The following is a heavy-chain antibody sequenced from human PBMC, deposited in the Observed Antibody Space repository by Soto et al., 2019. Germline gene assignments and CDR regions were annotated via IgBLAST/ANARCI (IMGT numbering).Heavy chain of an antibody. J-gene: IGHJ5*02. D-gene: IGHD3-22*01. CDR1: GFTFSSYG. CDR2: ISYDGSNK. CDR3: AKDLLTYYYDSSGSNWFDP. Sequence: VGSLRLSCAASGFTFSSYGMHWVRQAPGKGLEWVAVISYDGSNKYYADSVKGRLTISRDNSKNTLYLQMNSLRAEDTAVYYCAKDLLTYYYDSSGSNWFDPWGQGTLVTVSS. V-gene: IGHV3-30*18.